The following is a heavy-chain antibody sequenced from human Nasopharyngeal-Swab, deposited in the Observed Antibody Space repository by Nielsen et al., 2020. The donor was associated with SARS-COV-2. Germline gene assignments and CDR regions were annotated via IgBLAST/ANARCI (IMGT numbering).Heavy chain of an antibody. CDR2: VWHDENIK. Sequence: GESLKISCAASGFRFPYFGLHWVRQAPGKGLEWVAVVWHDENIKYYADSVEGRFTISRDNSKNTLYLQMNSLRADDTAVYYCARDRGEDAGIDYWSQGTLVTVAS. CDR3: ARDRGEDAGIDY. D-gene: IGHD2-21*01. V-gene: IGHV3-33*01. CDR1: GFRFPYFG. J-gene: IGHJ4*02.